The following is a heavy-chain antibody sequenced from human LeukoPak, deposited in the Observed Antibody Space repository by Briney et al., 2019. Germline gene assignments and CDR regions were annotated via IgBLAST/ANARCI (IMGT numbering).Heavy chain of an antibody. CDR1: GFTFSSYA. J-gene: IGHJ6*02. CDR2: ISGSGGST. Sequence: GGSLRLSCAASGFTFSSYAMSWVRQAPGKGLEWVSAISGSGGSTYYADSVKGRFTISRDNSKNTLYLQMNSLKTEDTAVYYCTTDLFSSMGIVLPYYYYGMDVWGQGTTVTVSS. CDR3: TTDLFSSMGIVLPYYYYGMDV. V-gene: IGHV3-23*01. D-gene: IGHD2/OR15-2a*01.